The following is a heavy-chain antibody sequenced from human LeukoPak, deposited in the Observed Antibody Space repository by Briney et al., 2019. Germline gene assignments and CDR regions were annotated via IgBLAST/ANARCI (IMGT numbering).Heavy chain of an antibody. Sequence: SETLSLTCTVSGGSISSSSYYWGWIRQPPGKGLEWIGSIYYSGSTYYNPSLKSRVTISVDTSKNQFSLKLSSVTAADTAVYYCARDGGNPFDYWGQGTLVTVSS. V-gene: IGHV4-39*02. D-gene: IGHD4-23*01. J-gene: IGHJ4*02. CDR3: ARDGGNPFDY. CDR1: GGSISSSSYY. CDR2: IYYSGST.